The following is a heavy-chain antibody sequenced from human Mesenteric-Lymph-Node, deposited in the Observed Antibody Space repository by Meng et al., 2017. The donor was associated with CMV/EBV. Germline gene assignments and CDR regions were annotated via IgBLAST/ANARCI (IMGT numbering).Heavy chain of an antibody. Sequence: LTCTVSGGSISTYYWSWIRQPPGMGLEWIGYIYYTGSTNCSPSLKSRVTISIDTSKNHFSLKLSSVTAADTAVYYCARQFGNSWFDPWGQGTLVNVSS. D-gene: IGHD3-16*01. V-gene: IGHV4-59*01. CDR3: ARQFGNSWFDP. CDR1: GGSISTYY. J-gene: IGHJ5*02. CDR2: IYYTGST.